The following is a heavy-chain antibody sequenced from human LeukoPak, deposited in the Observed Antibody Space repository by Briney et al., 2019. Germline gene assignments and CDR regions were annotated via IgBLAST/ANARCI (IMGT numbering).Heavy chain of an antibody. CDR1: GFTFSSYA. D-gene: IGHD3-22*01. CDR3: ARVGAREYYDSSGYSYAFDI. J-gene: IGHJ3*02. Sequence: PGGSLRLSCAASGFTFSSYAMHWVRQAPGKGLEWVAVISYDGSNKYYADSVKGRFTISRDNSKNTLYLQMNSLRAEDTAVYYCARVGAREYYDSSGYSYAFDIWGQGTMVTVSS. CDR2: ISYDGSNK. V-gene: IGHV3-30-3*01.